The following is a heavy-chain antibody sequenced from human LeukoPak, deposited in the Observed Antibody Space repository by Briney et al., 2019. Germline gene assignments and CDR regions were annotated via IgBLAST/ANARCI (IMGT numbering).Heavy chain of an antibody. Sequence: SGTLSLTCAVSGGSISSSNWWSWVRQPPGKGLEWIGEISHSGSTNYNPSLKSRVTISVDTSKNQFSLKLSSVTAADTAVYYCARHGSSGKGSSWEGGFDYWGQGTLVTVSS. CDR1: GGSISSSNW. D-gene: IGHD6-13*01. CDR3: ARHGSSGKGSSWEGGFDY. CDR2: ISHSGST. J-gene: IGHJ4*02. V-gene: IGHV4-4*02.